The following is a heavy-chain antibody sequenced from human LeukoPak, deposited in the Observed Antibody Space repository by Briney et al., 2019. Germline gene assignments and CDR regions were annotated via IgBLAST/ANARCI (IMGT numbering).Heavy chain of an antibody. CDR1: GFTVSSNY. J-gene: IGHJ4*02. D-gene: IGHD6-19*01. CDR3: ARGIYSSGWHGDY. Sequence: GGSLRLSCAASGFTVSSNYMSWVRQAPGKGLEWVSVIYSGGSTYYADSVKGRFTISRDNSKNTLYLQMNSLRAEDTAVYYCARGIYSSGWHGDYWGQGTLVTVSS. V-gene: IGHV3-53*05. CDR2: IYSGGST.